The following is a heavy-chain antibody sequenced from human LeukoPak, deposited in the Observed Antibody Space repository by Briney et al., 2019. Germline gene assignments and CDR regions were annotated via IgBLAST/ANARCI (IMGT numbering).Heavy chain of an antibody. D-gene: IGHD4-11*01. CDR1: GGSISSYY. CDR3: ARSLRQGHGLTVTTGGPPYYYITDV. CDR2: IYHSGNT. Sequence: PSETLSLTCTVSGGSISSYYWSWIRQPPGKGLEWIGYIYHSGNTYYNPSLKSRVTLSLDTSKKQFSLTLTSVTAADTAVYYCARSLRQGHGLTVTTGGPPYYYITDVWGQGTTVTVSS. V-gene: IGHV4-59*01. J-gene: IGHJ6*02.